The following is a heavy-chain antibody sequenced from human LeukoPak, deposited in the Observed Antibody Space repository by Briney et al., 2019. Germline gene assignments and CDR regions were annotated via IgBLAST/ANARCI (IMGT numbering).Heavy chain of an antibody. D-gene: IGHD5-24*01. J-gene: IGHJ3*02. CDR3: AKAVDLATISVDI. CDR1: GFTFSSYG. V-gene: IGHV3-30*02. Sequence: GGSLRLSCAASGFTFSSYGMHWVRQAPGKGLEWVAFIRYDGSNKYYAASVKGRFTISRDNSKNTLYLVMYRLRVDDTAVYYCAKAVDLATISVDIWGQGTMVTVSS. CDR2: IRYDGSNK.